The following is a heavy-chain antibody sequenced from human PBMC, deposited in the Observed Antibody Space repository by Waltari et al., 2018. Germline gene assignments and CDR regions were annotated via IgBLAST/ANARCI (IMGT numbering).Heavy chain of an antibody. CDR3: ARGRHSAFDI. V-gene: IGHV6-1*01. CDR2: TYCTSKWYN. J-gene: IGHJ3*02. Sequence: QVQLQQSGPGLVKPSQTLSLTCAISGDSVSSNNVAWNWIRQSPSRGLEWLGRTYCTSKWYNDYAVSVQSRITIDRDTSKNQFSLQLNSLTPGDTAVYYCARGRHSAFDIWGQGTLVTVSS. CDR1: GDSVSSNNVA.